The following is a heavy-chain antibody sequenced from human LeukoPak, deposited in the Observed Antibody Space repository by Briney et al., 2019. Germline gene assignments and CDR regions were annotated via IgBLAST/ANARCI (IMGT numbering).Heavy chain of an antibody. V-gene: IGHV4-61*02. CDR2: IYTSGST. CDR1: GGSISSGSYY. Sequence: SETLSLTCTVSGGSISSGSYYSSWIRQPAGKGLEWIVRIYTSGSTNYNPSLKSRVTISVDTSKNQFSLKLSTVTAADTAVYYCARERPSWGGYCSSTSCQDYWGQGTLVTVSS. D-gene: IGHD2-2*01. CDR3: ARERPSWGGYCSSTSCQDY. J-gene: IGHJ4*02.